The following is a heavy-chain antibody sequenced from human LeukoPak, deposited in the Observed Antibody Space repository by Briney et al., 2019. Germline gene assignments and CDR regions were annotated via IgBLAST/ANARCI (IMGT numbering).Heavy chain of an antibody. CDR1: GFTFSSYD. Sequence: GGSLRLSCAASGFTFSSYDMHWVRQATGKGLEWVSAIGTAGDTYYPGSVKGRFTISRENAKNSLYLQMNSLRAGDTAVYYCARGTGTLSVGYWGQGTLVTVSS. CDR2: IGTAGDT. CDR3: ARGTGTLSVGY. J-gene: IGHJ4*02. D-gene: IGHD1-14*01. V-gene: IGHV3-13*01.